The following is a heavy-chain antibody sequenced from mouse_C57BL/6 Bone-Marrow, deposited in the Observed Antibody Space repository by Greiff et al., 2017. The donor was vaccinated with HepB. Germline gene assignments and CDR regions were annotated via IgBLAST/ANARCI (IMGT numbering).Heavy chain of an antibody. Sequence: VQLKQSGAELVRPGASVKLSCTASGFNIKDDYMHWVKQRPEQGLEWIGWIDPENGDTEYASKFQGKATITADTSSNTAYLQLSSLTSEDTAVYYCTPLYYGSSLWYFDVWGTGTTVTVSS. CDR2: IDPENGDT. CDR3: TPLYYGSSLWYFDV. D-gene: IGHD1-1*01. V-gene: IGHV14-4*01. J-gene: IGHJ1*03. CDR1: GFNIKDDY.